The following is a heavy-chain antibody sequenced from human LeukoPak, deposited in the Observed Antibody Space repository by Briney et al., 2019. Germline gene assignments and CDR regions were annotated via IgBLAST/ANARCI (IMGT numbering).Heavy chain of an antibody. J-gene: IGHJ6*02. CDR2: IYPGDSDT. D-gene: IGHD2-2*02. Sequence: GESLKISCKGSGYSFTSYWIGWVRQMPGKGLEWMGIIYPGDSDTRYSLSFQGQVTISADKSISTAYLQWSSLKASDTAMYYCARHGKYCSSTSCYTYYYYGMDVWGQGTTVTVSS. V-gene: IGHV5-51*01. CDR3: ARHGKYCSSTSCYTYYYYGMDV. CDR1: GYSFTSYW.